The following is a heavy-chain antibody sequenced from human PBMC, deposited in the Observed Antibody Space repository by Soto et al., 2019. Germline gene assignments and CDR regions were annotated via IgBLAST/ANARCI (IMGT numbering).Heavy chain of an antibody. J-gene: IGHJ6*02. Sequence: ASVEVSGEASGYTFTTHAMHWVRQAPGQSLEWMGWINGGTGQTKHSQRFQGRVTITRDTSASTAYMELSSLRSEDTAVYYCARGKGMEENYYYYGLDIWGQGTTVTVSS. CDR3: ARGKGMEENYYYYGLDI. CDR1: GYTFTTHA. CDR2: INGGTGQT. D-gene: IGHD1-1*01. V-gene: IGHV1-3*01.